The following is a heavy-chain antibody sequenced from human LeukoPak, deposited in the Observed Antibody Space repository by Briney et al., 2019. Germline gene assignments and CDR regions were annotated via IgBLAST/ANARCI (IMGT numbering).Heavy chain of an antibody. Sequence: PGGSLRLSCAASGFTFSSYAMSWVRQAPGKVLEWVSAISGSGGSTYYADSVKGRFTISRDNSKNTLYLQMNSRRAEDTAVYYCAKDLGDGYNSHWGQGALVTVSS. J-gene: IGHJ4*02. D-gene: IGHD5-24*01. CDR3: AKDLGDGYNSH. V-gene: IGHV3-23*01. CDR1: GFTFSSYA. CDR2: ISGSGGST.